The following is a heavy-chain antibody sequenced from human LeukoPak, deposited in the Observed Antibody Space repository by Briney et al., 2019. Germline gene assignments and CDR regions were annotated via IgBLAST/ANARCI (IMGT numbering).Heavy chain of an antibody. V-gene: IGHV4-59*11. J-gene: IGHJ5*02. Sequence: SETLSLTCTVSGGSIIDHYWSWLRQPPGKGLEWIGYIYHSGNSNSHPSLKSRVTLSVDTSKNQFSLHLDSVTAADTAVYYCARNLVPYFGELDPWGRGTLVTVSS. CDR3: ARNLVPYFGELDP. CDR1: GGSIIDHY. D-gene: IGHD3-10*01. CDR2: IYHSGNS.